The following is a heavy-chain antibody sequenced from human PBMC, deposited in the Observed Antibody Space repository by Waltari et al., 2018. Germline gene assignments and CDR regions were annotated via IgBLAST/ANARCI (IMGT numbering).Heavy chain of an antibody. Sequence: QVQLQESGPGLVKPSDTLSLTCTVSGGSLSSYYWSWIRQPPGKGMAWIGYIYYRGSTNYNPSLKSRVTISVDTSKNQFSLKLSSVTAADTAVYYCARRVAAGYFDYWGQGTLVTVSS. J-gene: IGHJ4*02. V-gene: IGHV4-59*07. CDR2: IYYRGST. D-gene: IGHD6-19*01. CDR1: GGSLSSYY. CDR3: ARRVAAGYFDY.